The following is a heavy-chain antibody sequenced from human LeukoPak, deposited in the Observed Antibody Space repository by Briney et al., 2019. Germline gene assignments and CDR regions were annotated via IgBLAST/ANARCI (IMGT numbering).Heavy chain of an antibody. V-gene: IGHV3-23*01. CDR3: AKGSSNVNLDFDY. J-gene: IGHJ4*02. CDR2: ISGSGGST. CDR1: GFTFSSSA. Sequence: PGGSLRLSCVTSGFTFSSSAMSWVRQAPGKGLEWVSGISGSGGSTNYADSVKGRFTVSRDNSKNTLYLQMNSLRAEDTAVYYCAKGSSNVNLDFDYWGQGTLVTVSS. D-gene: IGHD6-13*01.